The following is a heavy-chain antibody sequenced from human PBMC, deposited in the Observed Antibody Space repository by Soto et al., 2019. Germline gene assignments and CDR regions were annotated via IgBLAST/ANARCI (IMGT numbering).Heavy chain of an antibody. V-gene: IGHV1-69*01. Sequence: QVQLVQSGAELKKPASSVKVSCKASGGTFSSYAISWVRQAPGQGLEWMGGIIPIFGIANYAHKFQGRVTITADESTSTAYIELSSLRSEDTAVYYCAGVRDGEIAVYGLFAYWGQRTLVTVSA. D-gene: IGHD6-19*01. J-gene: IGHJ4*02. CDR1: GGTFSSYA. CDR2: IIPIFGIA. CDR3: AGVRDGEIAVYGLFAY.